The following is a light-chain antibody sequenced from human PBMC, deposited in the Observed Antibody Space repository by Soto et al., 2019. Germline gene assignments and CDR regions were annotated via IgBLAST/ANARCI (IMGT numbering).Light chain of an antibody. V-gene: IGLV2-8*01. CDR1: SSDVGGYNY. J-gene: IGLJ1*01. CDR3: SSYAGSSNV. Sequence: QSVLTQPPSASGSPGQSVAISCTGTSSDVGGYNYDSWYQQHPRKAPKLMINEVNKRPSGVPDRFSGSKSGNTASLTVSGLQAEDEADYYCSSYAGSSNVFGTGTKVTVL. CDR2: EVN.